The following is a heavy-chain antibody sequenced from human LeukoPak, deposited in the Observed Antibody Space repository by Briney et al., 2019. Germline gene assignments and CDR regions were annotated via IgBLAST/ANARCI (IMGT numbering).Heavy chain of an antibody. J-gene: IGHJ4*02. CDR1: GFTFSSYS. CDR2: ISSSSSYI. V-gene: IGHV3-21*01. D-gene: IGHD6-19*01. CDR3: AKLSYVVAGTTDY. Sequence: GGSLRLSCAASGFTFSSYSMNWVRQAPGKGLEWVSSISSSSSYIYYADSVKGRFTISRDNAKNTLYLQMNSLRAEDTAVYYCAKLSYVVAGTTDYWGQGTLVTVSS.